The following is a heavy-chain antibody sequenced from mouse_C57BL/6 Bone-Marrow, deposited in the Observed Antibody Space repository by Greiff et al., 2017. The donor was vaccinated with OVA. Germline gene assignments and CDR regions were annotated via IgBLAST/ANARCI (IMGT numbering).Heavy chain of an antibody. Sequence: QVQLQQSGPELVKPGASVKISCKASGYAFSSSWMNWVKQRPGKGLEWIGRIYPGDGDTNYNGKFKGKATLNADKSSSTVYMRLSSLTSENSAVYFCARGKSEAWFAYWGQGTLVTVSA. J-gene: IGHJ3*01. CDR2: IYPGDGDT. V-gene: IGHV1-82*01. CDR1: GYAFSSSW. CDR3: ARGKSEAWFAY.